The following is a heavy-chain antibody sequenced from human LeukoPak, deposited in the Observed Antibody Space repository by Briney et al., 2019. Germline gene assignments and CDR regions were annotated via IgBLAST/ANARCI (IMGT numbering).Heavy chain of an antibody. Sequence: GGSLRLSCAASGFTFSSYAMSWVRQAPGKGLEWVSAISGSGGSTYYADSVKGRFTISRDSSKNTLYLQMNSLRAEDTAVYYCAKLGTAAADEGVDYWGQGTLVTVSS. V-gene: IGHV3-23*01. CDR1: GFTFSSYA. CDR3: AKLGTAAADEGVDY. CDR2: ISGSGGST. J-gene: IGHJ4*02. D-gene: IGHD6-13*01.